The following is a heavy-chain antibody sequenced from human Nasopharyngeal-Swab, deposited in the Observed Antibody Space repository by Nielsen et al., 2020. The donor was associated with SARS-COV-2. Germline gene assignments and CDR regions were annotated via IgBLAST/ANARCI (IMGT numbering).Heavy chain of an antibody. CDR3: TTNLGGHITIFGVVIIRGYYYYCMDV. V-gene: IGHV3-15*01. J-gene: IGHJ6*02. D-gene: IGHD3-3*01. Sequence: GRQAAGKGLEWVGRIKSKTDGGTTDYAAPVKGRFTISRDDSKNTLYLQMNSLKTEDTAVYYCTTNLGGHITIFGVVIIRGYYYYCMDVWGQGTTVTVSS. CDR2: IKSKTDGGTT.